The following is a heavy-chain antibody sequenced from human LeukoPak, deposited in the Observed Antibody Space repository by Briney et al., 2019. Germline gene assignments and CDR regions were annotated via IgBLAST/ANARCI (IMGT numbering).Heavy chain of an antibody. CDR1: GYSISSGYY. V-gene: IGHV4-38-2*01. CDR2: IYHSGST. D-gene: IGHD1-1*01. Sequence: KPSETLSLTCAVSGYSISSGYYWGWIRQPPGKGLEWIGSIYHSGSTYYNPSLKSRVTISVDTSKNQFSLKLSSVTAADTAVYYCATNWNLDALDIWGQGTMVTVSS. CDR3: ATNWNLDALDI. J-gene: IGHJ3*02.